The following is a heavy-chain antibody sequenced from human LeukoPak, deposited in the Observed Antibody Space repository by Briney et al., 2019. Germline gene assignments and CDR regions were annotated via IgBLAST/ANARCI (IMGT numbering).Heavy chain of an antibody. CDR3: AKAPVTTCSGAYCYPFDY. V-gene: IGHV3-23*01. J-gene: IGHJ4*02. D-gene: IGHD2-21*01. CDR1: GFTLSSCA. Sequence: GGSLRLSCAASGFTLSSCAMSWVRQAPGKGLEWVSAISVSGNTYHADSVKGRFTISRDSSKNTLYPQMNRLRAEDAAVYYCAKAPVTTCSGAYCYPFDYWGQGTLVTVSS. CDR2: ISVSGNT.